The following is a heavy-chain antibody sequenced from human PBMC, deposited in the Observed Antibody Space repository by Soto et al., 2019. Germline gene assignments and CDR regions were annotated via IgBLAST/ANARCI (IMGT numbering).Heavy chain of an antibody. CDR1: GFTFSSYA. Sequence: EVQLLESGGGLVQPGGSLRLSCAASGFTFSSYAMNWVRQAPGKGLVWVSAISGSGGSTYYADSVKGRFTISRDNTMNTLYLQMNSLRADDTAVYYCTKEGRARGAGDFDYWGQGTLVTVSS. CDR3: TKEGRARGAGDFDY. D-gene: IGHD1-26*01. CDR2: ISGSGGST. V-gene: IGHV3-23*01. J-gene: IGHJ4*02.